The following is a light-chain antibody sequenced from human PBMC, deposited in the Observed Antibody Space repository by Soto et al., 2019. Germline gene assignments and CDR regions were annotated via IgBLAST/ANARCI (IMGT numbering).Light chain of an antibody. CDR3: QQYGSSPLIR. J-gene: IGKJ5*01. Sequence: EIVLTQTPGTLSLSQGERATLSCRASLSVSSSYLAWYQQKPGQAPRLLIYGASSRATGIPDRFSGSGSGTDFTLTISRLEPEDFAVYYCQQYGSSPLIRFGQGTRLEIK. V-gene: IGKV3-20*01. CDR1: LSVSSSY. CDR2: GAS.